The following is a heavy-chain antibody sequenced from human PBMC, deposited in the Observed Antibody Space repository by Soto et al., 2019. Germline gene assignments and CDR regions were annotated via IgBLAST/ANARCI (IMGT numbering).Heavy chain of an antibody. D-gene: IGHD6-13*01. V-gene: IGHV1-69*13. J-gene: IGHJ6*02. CDR1: GDTFSTYT. CDR3: ARGSSRFQDPNYYYAMDV. Sequence: SVKVSCKASGDTFSTYTITWVRQAPGQGLEWMGGIIPRSGTSNYAQKFQGRVTITADESTSTAYMELNSLQAEDTAVYYCARGSSRFQDPNYYYAMDVWGQGTTVTVSS. CDR2: IIPRSGTS.